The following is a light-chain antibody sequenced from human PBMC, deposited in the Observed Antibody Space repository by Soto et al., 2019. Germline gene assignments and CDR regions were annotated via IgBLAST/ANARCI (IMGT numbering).Light chain of an antibody. CDR1: QSVSSN. CDR2: GAS. J-gene: IGKJ2*01. Sequence: EIVMTQSPATLSVSPGERATLSCRASQSVSSNLARYQQKPGQAPRLLIYGASTRATGIPARFSGSGSGTEFTLTISSLQSEDFAVYYCQQYINWPPYTFGQGTKLEIK. V-gene: IGKV3-15*01. CDR3: QQYINWPPYT.